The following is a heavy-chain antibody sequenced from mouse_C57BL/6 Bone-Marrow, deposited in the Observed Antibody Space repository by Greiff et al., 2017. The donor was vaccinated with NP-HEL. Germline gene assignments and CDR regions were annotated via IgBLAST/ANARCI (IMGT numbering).Heavy chain of an antibody. CDR2: IDPSDSYT. D-gene: IGHD2-9*01. CDR3: ARPFLLLWFSY. J-gene: IGHJ2*01. V-gene: IGHV1-50*01. CDR1: GYTFTSYW. Sequence: QVQLQQPGAELVKPGASVKLSCKASGYTFTSYWMQWVKQRPGQGLEWIGEIDPSDSYTNYNQKFKGKATLTVDTSSSTAYMQLSSLTSEDSAVYYCARPFLLLWFSYWGQGTTLTVSS.